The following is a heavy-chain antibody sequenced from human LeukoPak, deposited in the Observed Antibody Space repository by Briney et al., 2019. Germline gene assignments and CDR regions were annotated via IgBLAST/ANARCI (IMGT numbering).Heavy chain of an antibody. CDR3: AKTSGYSGYYYTDY. Sequence: RASVKVSCKASGYTFTGYYMHWVRQAPGQGLEWMGWINPNSGDTNYAQKFQGRVTMTRDMSISTAHMELSSLRSDDTAVYYCAKTSGYSGYYYTDYWGQGTLVTVSS. CDR2: INPNSGDT. J-gene: IGHJ4*02. CDR1: GYTFTGYY. D-gene: IGHD3-3*01. V-gene: IGHV1-2*02.